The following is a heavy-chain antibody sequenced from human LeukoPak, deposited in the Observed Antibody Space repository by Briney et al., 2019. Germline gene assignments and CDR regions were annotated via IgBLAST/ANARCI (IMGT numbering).Heavy chain of an antibody. V-gene: IGHV4-39*07. Sequence: PSETLSLTCTVSGGSLRSSGHWWVWIRQPPGKGLEWIGSIHYSGKVYYNPSLKSRVTISVDTSKNQFSLKLSSVTAADTAVYYCARIPGSYFAFDIWGQGTMVTVSS. CDR3: ARIPGSYFAFDI. CDR2: IHYSGKV. CDR1: GGSLRSSGHW. J-gene: IGHJ3*02. D-gene: IGHD1-26*01.